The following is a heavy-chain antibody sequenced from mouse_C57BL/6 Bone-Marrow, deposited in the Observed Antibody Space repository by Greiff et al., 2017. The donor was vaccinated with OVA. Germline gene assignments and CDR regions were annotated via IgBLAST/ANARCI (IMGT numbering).Heavy chain of an antibody. J-gene: IGHJ2*01. Sequence: QVQLQQSGAELVKPGASVKLSCKASGYTFTSYWMHWVKQRPGQGLEWIGMIHPNSGSTNYNEKFKSKATLTVDKSSSTAYMQLSSLTSEDSAVYYCARFDYYGSSLVYWGQGTTLTVSS. D-gene: IGHD1-1*01. CDR3: ARFDYYGSSLVY. V-gene: IGHV1-64*01. CDR1: GYTFTSYW. CDR2: IHPNSGST.